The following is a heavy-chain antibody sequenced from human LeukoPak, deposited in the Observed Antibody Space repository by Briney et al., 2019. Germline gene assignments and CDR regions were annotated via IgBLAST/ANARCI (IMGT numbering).Heavy chain of an antibody. V-gene: IGHV3-7*03. CDR2: IKQDGSEK. D-gene: IGHD3-22*01. Sequence: SLRLSCAASGFTFSSYWMSWVRQAPGKGLEWVANIKQDGSEKYYVDSVKGRFTISRDNAKNSLYLQMNSLRSEDTAVYYCARARLGWLYDYWGQGTLVTVSS. CDR3: ARARLGWLYDY. CDR1: GFTFSSYW. J-gene: IGHJ4*02.